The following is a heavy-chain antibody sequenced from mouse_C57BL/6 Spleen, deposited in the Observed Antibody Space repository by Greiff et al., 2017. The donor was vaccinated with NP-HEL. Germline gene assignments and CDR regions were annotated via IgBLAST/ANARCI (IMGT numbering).Heavy chain of an antibody. CDR1: GYTFTDYY. V-gene: IGHV1-26*01. CDR3: ARYGNYEFAY. J-gene: IGHJ3*01. Sequence: EVQLQQSGPELVKPGASVKISCKASGYTFTDYYMNWVKQSHGKSLEWIGDINPNNGGTSYNQKFTGKATLTVDKSSSTAYMELRSLTSEDSAVYYCARYGNYEFAYWGQGTLVTVSA. CDR2: INPNNGGT. D-gene: IGHD2-1*01.